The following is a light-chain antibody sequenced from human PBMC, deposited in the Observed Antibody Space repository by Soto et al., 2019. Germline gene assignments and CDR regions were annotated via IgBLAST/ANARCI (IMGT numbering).Light chain of an antibody. Sequence: EIVLTQSPGTLSLSPGERATLSCRASQSVSNNYLAWYQQKPDQAPRLLIYRASSRATGIPDRFSGGGSETDFTLTISRLEPEDFAVYYCQQYCTSPWTFGQGTKVEIK. CDR3: QQYCTSPWT. J-gene: IGKJ1*01. CDR1: QSVSNNY. CDR2: RAS. V-gene: IGKV3-20*01.